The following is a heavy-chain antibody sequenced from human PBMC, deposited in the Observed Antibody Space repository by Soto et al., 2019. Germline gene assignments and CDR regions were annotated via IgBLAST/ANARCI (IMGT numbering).Heavy chain of an antibody. D-gene: IGHD2-15*01. CDR3: ARQCSGGSCYSQYAFDI. CDR1: GFTFSSYG. J-gene: IGHJ3*02. Sequence: GGSLRLSCAASGFTFSSYGMHWVRQAPGKGLEWVAVIWYDGSNKYYADSVKGRFTISRDNSKNTLYLQMNSLRAEDTAVYYCARQCSGGSCYSQYAFDIWGQGTMVTVSS. V-gene: IGHV3-33*01. CDR2: IWYDGSNK.